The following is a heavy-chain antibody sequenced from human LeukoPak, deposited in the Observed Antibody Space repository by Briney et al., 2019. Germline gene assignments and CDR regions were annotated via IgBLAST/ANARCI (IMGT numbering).Heavy chain of an antibody. D-gene: IGHD3-10*01. Sequence: GGSLRLSCAASGFTVSSNYMSWVRQAPGKGLEWVSVIYSGGSTYYADSVKGRFTISRDNSKNTLYLQMNSLRAEDTAVYYCARDDYYGSGSYYKGPRRWFDPWGQGTLVIVSS. CDR3: ARDDYYGSGSYYKGPRRWFDP. V-gene: IGHV3-66*02. CDR2: IYSGGST. CDR1: GFTVSSNY. J-gene: IGHJ5*02.